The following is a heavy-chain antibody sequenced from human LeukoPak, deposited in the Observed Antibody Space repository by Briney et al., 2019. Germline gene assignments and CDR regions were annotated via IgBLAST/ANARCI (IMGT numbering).Heavy chain of an antibody. D-gene: IGHD4-23*01. CDR3: ARDYGGKIDY. CDR2: ISSSGSTI. V-gene: IGHV3-48*03. J-gene: IGHJ4*02. CDR1: GFTFSSYE. Sequence: GGSLRLSCAASGFTFSSYEMNWVRQTPGKGLEWVSYISSSGSTIYYADSVKGRFTISRDNAKNSLYLQMNSLRAEDTAVYYCARDYGGKIDYWGQGTLVTVSS.